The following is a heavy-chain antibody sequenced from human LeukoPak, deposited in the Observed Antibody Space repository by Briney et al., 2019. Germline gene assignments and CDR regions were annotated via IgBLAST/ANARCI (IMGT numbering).Heavy chain of an antibody. CDR1: GFTFSSYA. V-gene: IGHV3-30*02. D-gene: IGHD6-19*01. CDR2: IQNDGDNE. CDR3: AKREAVAGMSDFDS. J-gene: IGHJ4*02. Sequence: GGSLRLSCAASGFTFSSYAMSWVRQAPGKGLEWVAFIQNDGDNEQYIESVKGRFTISRDNAKNTLYLQMDSLRTEDTAVYYCAKREAVAGMSDFDSWGQGTLVTVSS.